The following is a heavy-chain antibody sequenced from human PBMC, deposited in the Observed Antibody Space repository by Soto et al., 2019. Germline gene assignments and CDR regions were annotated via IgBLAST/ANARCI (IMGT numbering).Heavy chain of an antibody. J-gene: IGHJ5*02. V-gene: IGHV4-59*01. CDR1: GGSISHYP. CDR3: ARSFYP. Sequence: QLQLQESGPGLVKPSETLSLSCIVSGGSISHYPWSWIRHSPGKGLQWIGYTYFNGSTKYNPSLRSRVSISVDMSKNRLSLTLTSVTAADTAVYYCARSFYPWGQGTLVTVSS. CDR2: TYFNGST.